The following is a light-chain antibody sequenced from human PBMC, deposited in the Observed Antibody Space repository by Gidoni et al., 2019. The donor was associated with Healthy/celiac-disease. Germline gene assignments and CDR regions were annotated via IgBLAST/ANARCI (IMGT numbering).Light chain of an antibody. CDR2: GNS. CDR1: SSNIGAGYD. CDR3: QSYDSSLSALYV. V-gene: IGLV1-40*01. J-gene: IGLJ1*01. Sequence: QSVLTQPPSVSVAPGQRVTSSCTGSSSNIGAGYDVHWYQQLPGTAPKPLIYGNSNRPSGVPDRFSGSKSGTSASLAITGLQAEDEADYYCQSYDSSLSALYVFGTGTKVTVL.